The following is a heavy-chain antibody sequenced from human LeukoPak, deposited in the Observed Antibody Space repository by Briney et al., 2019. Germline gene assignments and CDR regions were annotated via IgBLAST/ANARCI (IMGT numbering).Heavy chain of an antibody. J-gene: IGHJ6*03. Sequence: VKVSCKASGGTFSSYVITWVRQAPGQGLEWMGGIIPIFGTANYAQKFQGRVTMTADKSTSTAYMELSSLRSEDTAVYYCARDQYSGSYYTYYYYYMDVWGKGTTVTVSS. CDR2: IIPIFGTA. V-gene: IGHV1-69*13. CDR3: ARDQYSGSYYTYYYYYMDV. D-gene: IGHD1-26*01. CDR1: GGTFSSYV.